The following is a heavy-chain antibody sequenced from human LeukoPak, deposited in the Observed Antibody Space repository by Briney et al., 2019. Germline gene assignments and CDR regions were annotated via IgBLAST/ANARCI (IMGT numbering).Heavy chain of an antibody. Sequence: GRSLRLSCAASAFTFRTYGMHWVRQAPGKGLEWVAVISYDANNKNYADSVKGRFTISRDNSKNTLYLQMNSLRAEDTAVYYCARGSGGDYEDADLEFDPWGQGTLVTVSS. CDR1: AFTFRTYG. V-gene: IGHV3-30*03. CDR2: ISYDANNK. CDR3: ARGSGGDYEDADLEFDP. J-gene: IGHJ5*02. D-gene: IGHD4-17*01.